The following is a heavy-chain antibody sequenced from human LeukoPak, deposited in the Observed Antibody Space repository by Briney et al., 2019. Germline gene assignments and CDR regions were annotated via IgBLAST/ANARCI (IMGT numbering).Heavy chain of an antibody. Sequence: GSLRLSCTASGFTFSGSAMHWVRQASGKGLEGVGRIRSKANSYATVYAASVKGRFTISRDDSKNTAYLQMNSLKTEDTAVYYCTSGLSVRRSNNTPVDYWGQGTLVTVSS. CDR3: TSGLSVRRSNNTPVDY. J-gene: IGHJ4*02. CDR1: GFTFSGSA. V-gene: IGHV3-73*01. CDR2: IRSKANSYAT. D-gene: IGHD1-1*01.